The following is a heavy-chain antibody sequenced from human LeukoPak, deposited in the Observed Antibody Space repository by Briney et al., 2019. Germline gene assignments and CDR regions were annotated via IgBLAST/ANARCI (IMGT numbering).Heavy chain of an antibody. CDR3: ARGRPASTVTLPGVY. Sequence: ASVKVSCKASGYIFTDYYVHWVRQAPGQGLEWMGWINSKTGGTNYAQKFQGRVTMTKDTSISTAYMDLSSLSSDDTAVYYCARGRPASTVTLPGVYWGQGILVIVSS. CDR2: INSKTGGT. CDR1: GYIFTDYY. V-gene: IGHV1-2*02. J-gene: IGHJ4*02. D-gene: IGHD4-17*01.